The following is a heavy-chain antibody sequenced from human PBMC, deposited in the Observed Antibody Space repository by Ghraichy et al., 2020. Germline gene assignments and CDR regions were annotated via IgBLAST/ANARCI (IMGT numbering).Heavy chain of an antibody. CDR2: IYSGGST. D-gene: IGHD1-7*01. CDR1: GFTVSSNY. CDR3: ARANPGLELRPDY. J-gene: IGHJ4*02. Sequence: GGSLRLSCAASGFTVSSNYMSWVRQAPGKGLEWVSVIYSGGSTYYADSVKGRFTISRDNSKNTLYLQMNSLRAEDTAVYYCARANPGLELRPDYWGQGTLVTVSS. V-gene: IGHV3-53*01.